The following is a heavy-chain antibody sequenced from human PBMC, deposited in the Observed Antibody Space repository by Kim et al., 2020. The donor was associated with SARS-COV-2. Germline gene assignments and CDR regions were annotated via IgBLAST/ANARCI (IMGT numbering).Heavy chain of an antibody. CDR3: AKDMRHIVVVPAAPIIGYFDY. D-gene: IGHD2-2*01. J-gene: IGHJ4*02. Sequence: FTISRDNSKNTLYLQMNSLRAEDTAVYYCAKDMRHIVVVPAAPIIGYFDYWGQGTLVTVSS. V-gene: IGHV3-23*01.